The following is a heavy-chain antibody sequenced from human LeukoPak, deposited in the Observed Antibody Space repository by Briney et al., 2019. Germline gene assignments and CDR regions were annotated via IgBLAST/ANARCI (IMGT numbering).Heavy chain of an antibody. D-gene: IGHD3-10*01. CDR1: GGSFSGYY. CDR3: ARCPDYGSGSSDY. J-gene: IGHJ4*02. V-gene: IGHV4-34*01. Sequence: PSETLSLTCAVYGGSFSGYYWSWIRQPPGKGLEWIGEINHSGSTNYNPSLKSRVTISVDTSKNQFSLKLSSVTAADTAVYYCARCPDYGSGSSDYWGQGTLVTVSS. CDR2: INHSGST.